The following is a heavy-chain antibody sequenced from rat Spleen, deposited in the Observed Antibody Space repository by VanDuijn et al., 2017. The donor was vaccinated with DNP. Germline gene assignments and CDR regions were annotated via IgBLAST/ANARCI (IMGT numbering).Heavy chain of an antibody. CDR1: GFSLTNYH. CDR3: TRDDIGTTRFDY. CDR2: IQSGGRT. J-gene: IGHJ2*01. Sequence: QVQLKESGPDLVQPSQTLSLTCTVSGFSLTNYHVHWVRQPPGKGLEWMGRIQSGGRTDYNSALKSRLSISRDTSKSQVFLKMNSLQTEDTAIYFCTRDDIGTTRFDYWGQGVMVTVSS. D-gene: IGHD1-5*01. V-gene: IGHV2-27*01.